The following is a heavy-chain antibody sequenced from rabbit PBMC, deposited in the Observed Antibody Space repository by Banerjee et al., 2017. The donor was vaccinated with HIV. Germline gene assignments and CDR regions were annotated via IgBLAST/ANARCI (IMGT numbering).Heavy chain of an antibody. J-gene: IGHJ4*01. CDR2: IYGGNSGTT. CDR3: ARSYDDDADYFNL. D-gene: IGHD2-1*01. Sequence: QSLEESGGDLVKPGASLTLTCTASGFSFSRSYYMCWVRQAPGKGLEWIACIYGGNSGTTYYANWAKGRFTISKASSTTVTLQMTSLTAADTATYFCARSYDDDADYFNLWGPGTLVTVS. CDR1: GFSFSRSYY. V-gene: IGHV1S40*01.